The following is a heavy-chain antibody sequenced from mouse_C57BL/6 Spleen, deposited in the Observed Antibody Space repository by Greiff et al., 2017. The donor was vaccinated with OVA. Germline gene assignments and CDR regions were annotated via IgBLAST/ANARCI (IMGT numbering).Heavy chain of an antibody. CDR1: GYSFTDYN. CDR3: ARSYYYGSSQYYYAMDY. V-gene: IGHV1-39*01. CDR2: INPNYGTT. Sequence: EVQVVESGPELVKPGASVKISCKASGYSFTDYNMNWVKQSNGKSLEWIGVINPNYGTTSYNQKFKGKATLTVDQSSSTAYMQLNSLTSEDSAVYYWARSYYYGSSQYYYAMDYWGQGTSVTVSS. J-gene: IGHJ4*01. D-gene: IGHD1-1*01.